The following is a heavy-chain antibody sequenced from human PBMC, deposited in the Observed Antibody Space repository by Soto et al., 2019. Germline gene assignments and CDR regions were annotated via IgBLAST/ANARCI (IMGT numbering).Heavy chain of an antibody. CDR1: RFTFSTYE. CDR3: ARYFRGSGRYFFDY. V-gene: IGHV3-7*03. J-gene: IGHJ4*02. Sequence: PGGSLRLSCAASRFTFSTYEMHWVRQAPGKGLEWVANINQDGGGTYYVDSVEGRFTISRDNAKDSLYLQMNSLRGEDTAVYYCARYFRGSGRYFFDYWGQGTLVTVSS. CDR2: INQDGGGT. D-gene: IGHD6-19*01.